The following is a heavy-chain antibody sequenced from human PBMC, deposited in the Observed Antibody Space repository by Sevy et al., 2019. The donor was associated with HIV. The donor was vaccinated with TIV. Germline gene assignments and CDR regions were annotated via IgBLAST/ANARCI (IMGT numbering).Heavy chain of an antibody. D-gene: IGHD3-9*01. J-gene: IGHJ6*03. V-gene: IGHV3-33*01. Sequence: GGSLRLSCAASGFTFSSYDMHWVRQAPGKGLEWVAVIWYDGSNKYYADSVKGRFTISRDNSKNTLYLQMNSLRAEDTAVYYCARTIYFDPYYMDVWGKGTTVTVSS. CDR3: ARTIYFDPYYMDV. CDR1: GFTFSSYD. CDR2: IWYDGSNK.